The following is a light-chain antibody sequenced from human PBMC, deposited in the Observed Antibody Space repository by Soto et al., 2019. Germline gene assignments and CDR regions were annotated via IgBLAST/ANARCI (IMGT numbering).Light chain of an antibody. CDR1: QSVSSD. J-gene: IGKJ1*01. V-gene: IGKV3-15*01. Sequence: EIVLRQSPGTVSLSPRERSTLSCRASQSVSSDLAWYHQKPGQAPRLLIYGASTRATGIPARFSGSGSGTEFTLTINSLQSEDFAVYYCQQYNNWPRTFGQGTKVDI. CDR3: QQYNNWPRT. CDR2: GAS.